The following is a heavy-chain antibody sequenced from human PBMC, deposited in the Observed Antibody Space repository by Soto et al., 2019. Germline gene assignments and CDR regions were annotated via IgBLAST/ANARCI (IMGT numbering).Heavy chain of an antibody. CDR3: ERGRCSGGSCCPSNYYYYGMDV. D-gene: IGHD2-15*01. Sequence: QVQLQQWGAGLLKPSETLSLTCAVYGGSFSGYYWSWIRQPPGKGLEWIGEINHSGSTNYNPSLKSRVNISVDTSKNEFSLRLSSVTAADTAVYYCERGRCSGGSCCPSNYYYYGMDVWGQGTTVTVSS. V-gene: IGHV4-34*01. CDR2: INHSGST. CDR1: GGSFSGYY. J-gene: IGHJ6*02.